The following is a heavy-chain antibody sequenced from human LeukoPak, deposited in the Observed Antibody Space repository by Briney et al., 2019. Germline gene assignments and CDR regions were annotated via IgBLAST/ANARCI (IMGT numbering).Heavy chain of an antibody. CDR2: ISSSGSSI. V-gene: IGHV3-11*04. CDR3: VRDGDTSGYTN. Sequence: GGSLRLSCAASGFTFSDYYMTWIRQAPGKGLEWVSYISSSGSSIYYADSVKGRFTISRDNAKNSLYLQMNSLRAEDTAVYSCVRDGDTSGYTNWGQGTLVTVSS. D-gene: IGHD3-22*01. J-gene: IGHJ4*02. CDR1: GFTFSDYY.